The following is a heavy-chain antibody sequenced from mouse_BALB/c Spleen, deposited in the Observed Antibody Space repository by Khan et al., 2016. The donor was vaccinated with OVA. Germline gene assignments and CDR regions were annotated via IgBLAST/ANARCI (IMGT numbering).Heavy chain of an antibody. CDR3: ARNPFAY. CDR1: GYTFTSYW. CDR2: IDPYDSET. Sequence: VQLQESGAELVRPGASVKLSCEASGYTFTSYWMNWVKQSPEQGLEWIGRIDPYDSETHYTQNFKDKAILTVDKSSSTAYMQFSSLTSEDSAVYYCARNPFAYWGQGTLVTVSA. V-gene: IGHV1-52*01. J-gene: IGHJ3*01.